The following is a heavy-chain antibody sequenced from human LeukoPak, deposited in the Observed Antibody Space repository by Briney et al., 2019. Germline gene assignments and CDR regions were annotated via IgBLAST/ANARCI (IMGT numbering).Heavy chain of an antibody. V-gene: IGHV3-21*01. Sequence: PGGSLRLSCAASGFTFSSYSMNWVRQAPGKGLEWVSSISSSSSYIYYADSVKGRFTISRDNAKNSLYLQMNSLRAEDTAVYYCARDREDIVVVPAARPYYYYGMDVWGKGTTVTVSS. D-gene: IGHD2-2*01. CDR3: ARDREDIVVVPAARPYYYYGMDV. CDR1: GFTFSSYS. J-gene: IGHJ6*04. CDR2: ISSSSSYI.